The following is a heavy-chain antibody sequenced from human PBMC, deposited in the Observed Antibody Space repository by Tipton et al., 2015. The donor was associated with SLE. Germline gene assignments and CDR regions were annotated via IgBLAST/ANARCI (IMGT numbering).Heavy chain of an antibody. D-gene: IGHD3-10*01. CDR2: ISSSSTI. Sequence: QLVQSGGGLVQPGGSLRLSCAASGFTFSSYSMNWVRQAPGKGLEWVSYISSSSTIYYADSVKGRFTISRDNAKNSLYLQMNSLRAEDTAVYYCARGRKMVRGVTYYYGMDVWGQGTTVTVSS. V-gene: IGHV3-48*01. CDR3: ARGRKMVRGVTYYYGMDV. J-gene: IGHJ6*02. CDR1: GFTFSSYS.